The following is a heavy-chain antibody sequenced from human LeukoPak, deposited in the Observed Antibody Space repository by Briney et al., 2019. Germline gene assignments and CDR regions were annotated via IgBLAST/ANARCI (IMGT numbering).Heavy chain of an antibody. J-gene: IGHJ4*02. CDR3: ARGWYSSGWYSGEFFDY. CDR1: GGSISSGDYY. CDR2: LYYSGST. D-gene: IGHD6-19*01. V-gene: IGHV4-30-4*08. Sequence: SETLSLTCTVSGGSISSGDYYWSWIRQPPGKGLEWIGYLYYSGSTYYNPSLKSRVTISVDTSKNQFSLKLSSVTAADTAVYYCARGWYSSGWYSGEFFDYWGQGTLVTVSS.